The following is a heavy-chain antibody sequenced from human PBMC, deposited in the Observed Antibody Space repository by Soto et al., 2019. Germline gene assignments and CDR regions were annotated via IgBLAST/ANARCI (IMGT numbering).Heavy chain of an antibody. CDR3: ARVSHIPSFDY. Sequence: QVQLQESGPGLVKPSQTLSLTCTVSGGSISSGGYYWSWIRQHPGKGLEWIGYIYYSGSTYYNPSLKSXXTXSXXTSKNQFSLKLSSVTAADTAVYYCARVSHIPSFDYWGQGTLVTVSS. CDR2: IYYSGST. V-gene: IGHV4-31*03. CDR1: GGSISSGGYY. D-gene: IGHD2-21*01. J-gene: IGHJ4*02.